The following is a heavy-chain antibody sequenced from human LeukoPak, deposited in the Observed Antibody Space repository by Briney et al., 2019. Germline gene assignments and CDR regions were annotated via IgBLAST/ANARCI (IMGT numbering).Heavy chain of an antibody. CDR3: AKFVTGLGTFDY. Sequence: SETLSLTCTVSGYSISSGYYWGWIRQPPGKGLEWIGSISHSGSIYYNPSLKSRVTISIDTSENQFSLKLSSVTAADTAVYYCAKFVTGLGTFDYWGQGTLVTVSS. CDR2: ISHSGSI. D-gene: IGHD7-27*01. J-gene: IGHJ4*02. V-gene: IGHV4-38-2*02. CDR1: GYSISSGYY.